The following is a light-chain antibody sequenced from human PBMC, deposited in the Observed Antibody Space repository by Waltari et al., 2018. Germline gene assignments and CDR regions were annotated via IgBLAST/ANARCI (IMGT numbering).Light chain of an antibody. V-gene: IGKV4-1*01. Sequence: IVMTQSPDSLAVSLGERATINCKSSQSVFYSSNHKNYLGWYQQKPGKPPNLLIYWASTREPGVPDRFSGSGSVTNFTLTITSLQAEDVALYYCQQYYSPPLTFGQGTKVEIK. CDR2: WAS. CDR3: QQYYSPPLT. J-gene: IGKJ1*01. CDR1: QSVFYSSNHKNY.